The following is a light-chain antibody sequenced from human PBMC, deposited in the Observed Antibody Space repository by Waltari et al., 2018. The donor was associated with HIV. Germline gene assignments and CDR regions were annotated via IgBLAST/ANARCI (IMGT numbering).Light chain of an antibody. CDR1: SSNIGSNY. CDR2: SNN. Sequence: QSVLTQPPSASGTPGQRVTISCSGSSSNIGSNYVYWYQQFPGTAPKLLIYSNNQRPSGVPDRFSGSKSGTSASLAISGLQSEDEADYYCAAWDDSLNGVVFGGGTKLTVL. CDR3: AAWDDSLNGVV. J-gene: IGLJ2*01. V-gene: IGLV1-44*01.